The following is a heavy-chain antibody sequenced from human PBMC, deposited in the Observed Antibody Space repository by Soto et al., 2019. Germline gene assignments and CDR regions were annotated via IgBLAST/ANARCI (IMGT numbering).Heavy chain of an antibody. D-gene: IGHD6-13*01. CDR3: ARNFGSSSWYLFDS. V-gene: IGHV4-59*01. J-gene: IGHJ4*02. CDR2: IYGGGST. Sequence: LSLPCNVSGGSISTSYCSWIRQPPGKGLQWIGYIYGGGSTKYNPSLKSRVSLSVDTSKNQFSLKLSSVTAADTAVYYCARNFGSSSWYLFDSWGQGALVTVSS. CDR1: GGSISTSY.